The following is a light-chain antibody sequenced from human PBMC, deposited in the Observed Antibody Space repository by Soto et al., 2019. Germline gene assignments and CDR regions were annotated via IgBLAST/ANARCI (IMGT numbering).Light chain of an antibody. V-gene: IGKV1-33*01. CDR1: QDISNS. CDR3: QHYDNLPRYT. Sequence: DTQMTQSPSSLSTSVGERVTITCQASQDISNSLNWYQQKPGKAPNLLIYEASKLQTGVPSRFSGSGSGTHFTFTISNLQPEDIATYYCQHYDNLPRYTFGLGTKLEIK. J-gene: IGKJ2*01. CDR2: EAS.